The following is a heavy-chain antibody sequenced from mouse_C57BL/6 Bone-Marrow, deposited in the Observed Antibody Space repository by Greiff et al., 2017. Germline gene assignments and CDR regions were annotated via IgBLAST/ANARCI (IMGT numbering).Heavy chain of an antibody. CDR2: IYPGSGST. J-gene: IGHJ4*01. V-gene: IGHV1-55*01. Sequence: VQLQQSGAELVKPGASVKMSCKASGYTFTSYWITWVKQRPGQGLEWIGDIYPGSGSTNYNEKFKSKATLTVDTSSSTAYMQLSSLTSEDSAVYDCARWPTIVPYYAMYYWGQGTSVTVSS. D-gene: IGHD2-12*01. CDR1: GYTFTSYW. CDR3: ARWPTIVPYYAMYY.